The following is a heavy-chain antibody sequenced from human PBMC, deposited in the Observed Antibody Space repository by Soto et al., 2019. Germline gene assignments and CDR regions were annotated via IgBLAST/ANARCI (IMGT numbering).Heavy chain of an antibody. Sequence: QVQLVQSGAEVKKPGSSVKVSCKASGGTFSSYAISWVRQAPGQGLEWMGGIIPIFGTANYAQKSQGRVTITADESTSTAYMELSSLRSEDTAVYYCARDPIAVAYWYFDLWGRGTLVTVSS. J-gene: IGHJ2*01. CDR3: ARDPIAVAYWYFDL. D-gene: IGHD6-19*01. CDR2: IIPIFGTA. CDR1: GGTFSSYA. V-gene: IGHV1-69*12.